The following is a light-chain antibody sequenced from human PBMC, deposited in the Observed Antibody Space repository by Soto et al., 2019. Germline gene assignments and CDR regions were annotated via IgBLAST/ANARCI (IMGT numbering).Light chain of an antibody. CDR3: QQYGNSPGT. V-gene: IGKV3-20*01. Sequence: ESVLMQSPGTLSLSPGERATLSCRASQSVSSSYFAWFQQKPGQAPRLLIYAASLRDTGIPDRFSGSGSGTDFTLTISRLEPDDFAVYYCQQYGNSPGTFGQGTKVDIK. CDR2: AAS. CDR1: QSVSSSY. J-gene: IGKJ1*01.